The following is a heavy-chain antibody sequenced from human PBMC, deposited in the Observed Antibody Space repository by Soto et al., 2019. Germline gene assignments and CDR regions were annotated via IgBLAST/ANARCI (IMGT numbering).Heavy chain of an antibody. CDR1: GGSLSPYY. D-gene: IGHD6-6*01. Sequence: QVQLQQWGAGLLKPSETLSLTCAVYGGSLSPYYWSWIRQPPGEGLEWIGEINHSGITNYNSSLKSQVTISVDTSKNQFSLKLASVTAADTAVYYCARAVSARPDGSYYYAMDVWGQGTTVTVSS. J-gene: IGHJ6*02. CDR3: ARAVSARPDGSYYYAMDV. CDR2: INHSGIT. V-gene: IGHV4-34*01.